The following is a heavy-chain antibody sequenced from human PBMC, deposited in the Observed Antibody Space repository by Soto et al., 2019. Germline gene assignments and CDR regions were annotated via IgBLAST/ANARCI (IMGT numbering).Heavy chain of an antibody. Sequence: SETLSLTCAVYGGSFSGYYLSWIRQPPGKGLEWVGEINHSGSTNYNPSLKSRVTISVDTSKNQFSLKLSSVTAADTAVYYCARGQGAVGRRGSFDYWGQGTLVTVSS. CDR3: ARGQGAVGRRGSFDY. CDR1: GGSFSGYY. D-gene: IGHD6-19*01. V-gene: IGHV4-34*01. CDR2: INHSGST. J-gene: IGHJ4*02.